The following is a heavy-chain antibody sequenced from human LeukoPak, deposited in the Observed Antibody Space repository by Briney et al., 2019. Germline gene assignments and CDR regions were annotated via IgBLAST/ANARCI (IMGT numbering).Heavy chain of an antibody. CDR3: ASKAVTYYYDY. Sequence: GGSLRLSCAASGFTFSSSWMTWVRQAPGRGLEWVANINNDGSGTYYVDSVEGRFTISRDNAKNSLFLQMNSLRAEDTAVYYCASKAVTYYYDYWGQGTLVIVSS. CDR2: INNDGSGT. J-gene: IGHJ4*02. CDR1: GFTFSSSW. V-gene: IGHV3-7*05. D-gene: IGHD4-17*01.